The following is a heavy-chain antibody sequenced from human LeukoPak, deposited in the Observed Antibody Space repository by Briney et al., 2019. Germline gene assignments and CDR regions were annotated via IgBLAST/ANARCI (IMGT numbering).Heavy chain of an antibody. CDR2: VSVSGRTK. D-gene: IGHD4-17*01. V-gene: IGHV3-48*02. CDR3: ARDLLTTGNYYFGMDV. Sequence: PGGSLRLSCAASGFTFSNYAMDWVRQAPGKGLEWLSYVSVSGRTKYYADSAKGRFTVSRDNAKKSVYLQMNNLRDEDTAMYYCARDLLTTGNYYFGMDVWGQGTTVTVSS. CDR1: GFTFSNYA. J-gene: IGHJ6*02.